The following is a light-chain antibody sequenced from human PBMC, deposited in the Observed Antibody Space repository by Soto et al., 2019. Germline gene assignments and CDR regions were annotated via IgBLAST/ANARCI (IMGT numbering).Light chain of an antibody. J-gene: IGLJ1*01. CDR3: TSYTSSSTLDV. Sequence: QSALTQPASVSGSPGQSITISCTGTSSDIDTYNYVSWYQQHPGKAPKLIIYEVTNRPSGVSNRFSGSKSGHTASLTISGLQSEDEADYFCTSYTSSSTLDVFGTGTKLTVL. V-gene: IGLV2-14*01. CDR1: SSDIDTYNY. CDR2: EVT.